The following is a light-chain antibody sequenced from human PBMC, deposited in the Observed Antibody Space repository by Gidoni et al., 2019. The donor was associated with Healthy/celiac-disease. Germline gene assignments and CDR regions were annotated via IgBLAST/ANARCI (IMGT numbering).Light chain of an antibody. Sequence: DIQMTPSPSTLSASVGDRVTITCRASQSISSWLAWYQQKPGKAPKLLSYKASSLESGVPSRFSGSGSGTEFTLTISSLQPDDFATYYCQQYNSYSPTWTFGQGTKVEIK. CDR1: QSISSW. CDR3: QQYNSYSPTWT. V-gene: IGKV1-5*03. J-gene: IGKJ1*01. CDR2: KAS.